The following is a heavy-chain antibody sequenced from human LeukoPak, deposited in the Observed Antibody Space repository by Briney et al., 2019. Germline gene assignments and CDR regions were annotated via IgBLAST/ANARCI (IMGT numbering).Heavy chain of an antibody. Sequence: ASVKVSCKASGGTFSSYAISWVRHAPGQGLEWMGGIIPILGTANYAQKFQGRVTITADESTSTAYMELSSLRSEDTAVYYCARESRDYGRSYSVQGTIVTVSS. D-gene: IGHD4/OR15-4a*01. J-gene: IGHJ4*02. V-gene: IGHV1-69*13. CDR2: IIPILGTA. CDR1: GGTFSSYA. CDR3: ARESRDYGRSY.